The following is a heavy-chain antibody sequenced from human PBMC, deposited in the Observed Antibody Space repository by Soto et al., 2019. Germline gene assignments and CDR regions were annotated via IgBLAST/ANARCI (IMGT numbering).Heavy chain of an antibody. V-gene: IGHV1-69*01. D-gene: IGHD3-22*01. Sequence: QVQLVQSGAEVKKPGSSVKVSCKASGGTFSSYAISWVRQAPGQGLEWMGGIIPILGTANYAQKFQGRVTIAADESTSTAYMELSSLRSEDTAVYYCARAFERYYYDSSGYPVLGYWGQGTLVTVSS. J-gene: IGHJ4*02. CDR2: IIPILGTA. CDR1: GGTFSSYA. CDR3: ARAFERYYYDSSGYPVLGY.